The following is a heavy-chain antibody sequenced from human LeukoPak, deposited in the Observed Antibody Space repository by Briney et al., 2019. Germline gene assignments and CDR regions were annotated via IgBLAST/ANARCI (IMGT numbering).Heavy chain of an antibody. CDR2: IYTSGST. CDR3: ASGGIPNYYYYYMDV. J-gene: IGHJ6*03. D-gene: IGHD1-26*01. Sequence: SETLSLTCTVSGGSISSYYWSWIRQPAGKGLESIGRIYTSGSTNYNPSLKSRVSMSVDTSKNQFSLKLSSVTAADTAVYYCASGGIPNYYYYYMDVWGKGTTVTVSS. V-gene: IGHV4-4*07. CDR1: GGSISSYY.